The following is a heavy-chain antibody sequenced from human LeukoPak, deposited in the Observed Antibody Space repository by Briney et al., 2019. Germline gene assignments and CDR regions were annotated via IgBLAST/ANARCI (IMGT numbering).Heavy chain of an antibody. V-gene: IGHV3-23*01. CDR2: ISPSGDIT. Sequence: GGSLRLSCAASGFTFSTYGMNWVRQAPGKGLEWVSGISPSGDITYYADSVMGRFSISRDNPKSTVSLQMSSLRAEDTAVYYCAKDRELGRRYFDWLLVYWGQGTLVTVSS. CDR3: AKDRELGRRYFDWLLVY. J-gene: IGHJ4*02. CDR1: GFTFSTYG. D-gene: IGHD3-9*01.